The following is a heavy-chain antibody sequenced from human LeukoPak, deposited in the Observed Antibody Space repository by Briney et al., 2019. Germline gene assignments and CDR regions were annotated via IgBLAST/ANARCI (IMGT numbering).Heavy chain of an antibody. CDR2: INHSGNT. J-gene: IGHJ4*02. D-gene: IGHD3-22*01. CDR3: ARGLAPVYDSSGYPVGKNDY. V-gene: IGHV4-34*01. Sequence: SETQSLTCAVYGGSFRGNYWIWIRQPPGKGLEWIGEINHSGNTNYNPSLKSRVTISVDTSKNQFSLNLSSVTAADTAVYYCARGLAPVYDSSGYPVGKNDYWGQGTLATVSS. CDR1: GGSFRGNY.